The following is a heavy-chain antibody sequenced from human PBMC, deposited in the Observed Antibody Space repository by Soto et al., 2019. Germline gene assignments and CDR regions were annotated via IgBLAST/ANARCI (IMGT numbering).Heavy chain of an antibody. D-gene: IGHD6-13*01. CDR1: GSTFSSYW. CDR2: INSDGSST. CDR3: ARRGYSSSWYETPVGI. V-gene: IGHV3-74*01. Sequence: GGSLRLSCAASGSTFSSYWMHWVRQAPGKGLVWVSRINSDGSSTSYADSVKGRFTISRDNAKNTLYLQMNSLRAEDTAVYYCARRGYSSSWYETPVGIWGQGTMVTVSS. J-gene: IGHJ3*02.